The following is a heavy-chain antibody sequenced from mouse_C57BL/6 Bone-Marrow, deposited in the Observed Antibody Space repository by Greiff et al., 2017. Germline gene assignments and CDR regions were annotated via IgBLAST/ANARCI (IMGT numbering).Heavy chain of an antibody. CDR2: ISSGSSTI. CDR3: ARTWFAY. CDR1: GFTFSDYG. Sequence: EVHLVESGGGLEKPGGSLKLSCAASGFTFSDYGMHWVRQAPEKGLEWVAYISSGSSTIYYADTVKGRFTISRDNAKNTLFLQMTSLRSEDTAMYYCARTWFAYWGQGTLVTVSA. V-gene: IGHV5-17*01. J-gene: IGHJ3*01.